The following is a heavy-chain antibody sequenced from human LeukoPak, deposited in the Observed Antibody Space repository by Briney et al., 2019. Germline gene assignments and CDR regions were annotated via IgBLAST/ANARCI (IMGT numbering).Heavy chain of an antibody. CDR2: ISYDGSNK. V-gene: IGHV3-30-3*01. CDR1: GFTFSSYA. CDR3: AKDYSLYCSSASCYTPFDY. J-gene: IGHJ4*02. D-gene: IGHD2-2*02. Sequence: GRSLRLSCAASGFTFSSYAMHWVRQAPGKGLEWVAVISYDGSNKYYADSVKGRFTISRDNSKNTLYLQMNSLRAEDTAFYYCAKDYSLYCSSASCYTPFDYWGQGALVTVSS.